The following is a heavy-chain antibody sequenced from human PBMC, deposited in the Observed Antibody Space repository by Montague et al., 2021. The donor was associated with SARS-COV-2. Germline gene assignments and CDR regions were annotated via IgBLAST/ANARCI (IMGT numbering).Heavy chain of an antibody. CDR3: AGGSGIINFYNSGMDV. CDR1: GGSISSYY. J-gene: IGHJ6*02. CDR2: IYTSGTT. Sequence: SETLSLTCTVSGGSISSYYWSWIWQPAGKGLEWIGRIYTSGTTNYNPSLKSRVTMSVDTSKNQFSLKLSSVTAADTAVYYCAGGSGIINFYNSGMDVGGRGTTVTVSS. D-gene: IGHD3-10*01. V-gene: IGHV4-4*07.